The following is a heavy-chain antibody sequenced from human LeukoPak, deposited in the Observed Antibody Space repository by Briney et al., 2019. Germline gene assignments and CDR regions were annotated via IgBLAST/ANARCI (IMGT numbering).Heavy chain of an antibody. Sequence: ASVKVSCKASGYTFTGYYMHWVRQAPGQGLEWVGRINPNSGGTNYAQKFQGRVTMTRDASISTAYMELSRLRSDDTAVYHCARPVVDYGDYVLDYWGQGTLVTVSS. CDR2: INPNSGGT. J-gene: IGHJ4*02. V-gene: IGHV1-2*06. CDR3: ARPVVDYGDYVLDY. CDR1: GYTFTGYY. D-gene: IGHD4-17*01.